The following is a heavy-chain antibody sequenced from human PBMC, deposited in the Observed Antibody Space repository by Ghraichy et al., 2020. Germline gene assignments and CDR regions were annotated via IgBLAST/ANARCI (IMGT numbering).Heavy chain of an antibody. J-gene: IGHJ5*02. V-gene: IGHV4-4*02. CDR1: GDSIKTSVW. CDR3: AKKPITHDLMTA. CDR2: MYHDGDS. D-gene: IGHD3-9*01. Sequence: ESLNISCTVSGDSIKTSVWWSWLRQPPGKGLEWIGEMYHDGDSNYGPSLESRATISVDKSRNQFSLTLRSLTDADTAVYYCAKKPITHDLMTAWDQGILVTVSS.